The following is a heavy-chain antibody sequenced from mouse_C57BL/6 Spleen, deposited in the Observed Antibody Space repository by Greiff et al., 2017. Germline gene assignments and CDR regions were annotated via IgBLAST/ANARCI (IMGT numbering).Heavy chain of an antibody. Sequence: VQLQQPGAELVMPGASVKLSCKASGYTFTSYWMHWVKQRPGQGLEWIGEIDPSDSYTNYNQKFKGKSTLTVDKSSSTAYMQLSSLTSEDSAVYYCAREDGYYVSAMDYWGQGTSVTVSS. CDR1: GYTFTSYW. CDR3: AREDGYYVSAMDY. V-gene: IGHV1-69*01. CDR2: IDPSDSYT. D-gene: IGHD2-3*01. J-gene: IGHJ4*01.